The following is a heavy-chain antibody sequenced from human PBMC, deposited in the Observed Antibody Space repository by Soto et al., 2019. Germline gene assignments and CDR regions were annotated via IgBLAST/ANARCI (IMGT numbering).Heavy chain of an antibody. V-gene: IGHV1-18*01. CDR2: VNGDSGNT. J-gene: IGHJ3*01. Sequence: QVHLVQSGAEVKSPGASVKISCKTSGYTFTNYGITWVRQAPGQGLEWVGWVNGDSGNTNYAPKMEGRVTMTTGASTSTADIELRSLRSDDTAVYYCSRGSGLNDGSDLWGQGTVVTV. CDR1: GYTFTNYG. CDR3: SRGSGLNDGSDL.